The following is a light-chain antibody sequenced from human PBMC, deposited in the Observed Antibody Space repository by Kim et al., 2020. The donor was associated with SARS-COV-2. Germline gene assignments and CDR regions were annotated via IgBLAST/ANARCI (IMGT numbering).Light chain of an antibody. CDR2: DAS. Sequence: LSASVGDRVTFTCRSSQSISSWLAWYQQKPGTAPKLLIYDASSLESGVPSRFSGSGSGTEFTLPIRSLQPDDFATYSCQQYNSYSTFGQGTKLEI. J-gene: IGKJ2*01. CDR1: QSISSW. CDR3: QQYNSYST. V-gene: IGKV1-5*01.